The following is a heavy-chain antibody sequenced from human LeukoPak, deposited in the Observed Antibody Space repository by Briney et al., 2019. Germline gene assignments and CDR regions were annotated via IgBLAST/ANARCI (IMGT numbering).Heavy chain of an antibody. CDR3: ARAMVTPYYFDY. Sequence: SETLSLTCTVSGGSISSGDYYWSWIRQPPGKGLEWIGYIYYSGSTYYNPSLKSRVTISVDTSKNQFSLKLSSVTAADTAVYYCARAMVTPYYFDYWGQGTLDTVSS. CDR2: IYYSGST. J-gene: IGHJ4*02. CDR1: GGSISSGDYY. D-gene: IGHD4-23*01. V-gene: IGHV4-30-4*01.